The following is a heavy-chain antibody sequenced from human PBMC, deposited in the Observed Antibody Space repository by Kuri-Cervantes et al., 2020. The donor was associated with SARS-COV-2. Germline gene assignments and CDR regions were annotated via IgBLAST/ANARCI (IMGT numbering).Heavy chain of an antibody. J-gene: IGHJ4*02. V-gene: IGHV4-34*01. CDR2: INHSGST. Sequence: ESLKISCAVYGGSFSGYYWSWIRQPPGKGLEWIGEINHSGSTNYNPSLKSRVTISVDTSKNQFSLKLSSVTAADTAVHYCARGRSPGYWGQGTLVTVSS. CDR3: ARGRSPGY. CDR1: GGSFSGYY.